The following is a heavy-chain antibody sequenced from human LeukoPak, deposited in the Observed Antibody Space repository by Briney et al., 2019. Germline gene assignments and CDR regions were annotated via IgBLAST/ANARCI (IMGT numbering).Heavy chain of an antibody. CDR2: IDPSDSYT. D-gene: IGHD3-10*01. V-gene: IGHV5-10-1*01. CDR3: ARHESSGKWFGELDYFDY. CDR1: GYSFTSYW. Sequence: GESLRISCKGSGYSFTSYWISWVRQMPGKSLEWMGRIDPSDSYTNYSPSFQGHVTISADKSISTAYLQWSSLKASDTAMYYCARHESSGKWFGELDYFDYWGQGTLVTVSS. J-gene: IGHJ4*02.